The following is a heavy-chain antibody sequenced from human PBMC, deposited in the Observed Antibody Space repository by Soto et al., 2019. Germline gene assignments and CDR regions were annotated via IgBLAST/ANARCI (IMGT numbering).Heavy chain of an antibody. D-gene: IGHD6-13*01. J-gene: IGHJ1*01. Sequence: ASVKVSCKVSGYTLTELSMHWVRQAPGKGLEWMGGFDPEDGETIYAQKFQGRVTMTEDTSTDTAYMELSSLRSEDTAVYCCATDLRNPQLVPYFQNWGQVTLITVSA. V-gene: IGHV1-24*01. CDR3: ATDLRNPQLVPYFQN. CDR1: GYTLTELS. CDR2: FDPEDGET.